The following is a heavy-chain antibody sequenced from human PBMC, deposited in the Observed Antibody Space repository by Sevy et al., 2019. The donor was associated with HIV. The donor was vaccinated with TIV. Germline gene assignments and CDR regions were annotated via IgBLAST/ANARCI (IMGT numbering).Heavy chain of an antibody. CDR1: GFSYDDYA. J-gene: IGHJ6*02. V-gene: IGHV3-43D*04. CDR2: SSWNGGST. Sequence: GGSLRLSCAASGFSYDDYAMHWVRQGPGKGLEWVALSSWNGGSTYYADSVKRRFTISRDNSKNSLYLQMTSLRAEDTALYYCAKDKGRYCSGGSCYGVSMDVWGQGTTVTVSS. D-gene: IGHD2-15*01. CDR3: AKDKGRYCSGGSCYGVSMDV.